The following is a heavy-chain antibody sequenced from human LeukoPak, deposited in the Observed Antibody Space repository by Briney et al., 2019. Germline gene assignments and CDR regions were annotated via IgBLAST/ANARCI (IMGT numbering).Heavy chain of an antibody. V-gene: IGHV1-2*02. CDR2: ISPHSGDT. D-gene: IGHD1-26*01. Sequence: ASVTVSCKASGYSFTAYYIHWVRQASGQGLEWMGWISPHSGDTDYAQKFQGRVTMTRDASISTVYMELRGLRPGDTAVYYCARDRSLPRYLRNYFDYWGQGTLVTVSS. CDR1: GYSFTAYY. J-gene: IGHJ4*02. CDR3: ARDRSLPRYLRNYFDY.